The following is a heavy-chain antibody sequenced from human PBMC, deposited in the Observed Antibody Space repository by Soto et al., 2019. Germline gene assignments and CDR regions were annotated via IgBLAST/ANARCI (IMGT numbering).Heavy chain of an antibody. D-gene: IGHD2-2*01. CDR1: GYTFTSYD. Sequence: QVQLVQSGAEVKKPGASVKVSCKASGYTFTSYDINWVRQATGQGLEWMGWMNPNSGNTGYAQKFQGRVTMTRNTSISTAYIELSSLRSEDTAVYYCARGPDRYCSSTSCPDPRYYYYYMDVWGKGTTVTVSS. V-gene: IGHV1-8*01. CDR3: ARGPDRYCSSTSCPDPRYYYYYMDV. J-gene: IGHJ6*03. CDR2: MNPNSGNT.